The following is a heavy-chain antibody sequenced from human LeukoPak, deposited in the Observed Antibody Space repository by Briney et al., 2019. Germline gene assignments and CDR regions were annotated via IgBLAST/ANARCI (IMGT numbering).Heavy chain of an antibody. V-gene: IGHV3-74*01. CDR2: INSDGSST. Sequence: QPGGSLRLSCAASGFTFSSYWMHWVRQAPGKGLVWVSRINSDGSSTSYADSVKGRFTISRDNSKNTLYLQMNSLRAEDTAVYYCAKDVAELPPAIAAAGTDDYWGQGTLVTVSS. D-gene: IGHD6-13*01. CDR1: GFTFSSYW. CDR3: AKDVAELPPAIAAAGTDDY. J-gene: IGHJ4*02.